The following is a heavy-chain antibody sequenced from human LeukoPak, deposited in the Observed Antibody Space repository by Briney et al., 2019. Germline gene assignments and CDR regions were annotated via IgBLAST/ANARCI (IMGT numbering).Heavy chain of an antibody. J-gene: IGHJ4*02. CDR2: IYSGGST. CDR1: GFTVSSNF. CDR3: ARGMDWRLREFDY. D-gene: IGHD3-16*01. Sequence: GGSLRLSCAASGFTVSSNFMSWVRQPPGKGLEWVSVIYSGGSTYYADSVKDRFTISRDNSKNTLYLQMNSLRAEDTAVYYCARGMDWRLREFDYWGQGTLVTVSS. V-gene: IGHV3-66*01.